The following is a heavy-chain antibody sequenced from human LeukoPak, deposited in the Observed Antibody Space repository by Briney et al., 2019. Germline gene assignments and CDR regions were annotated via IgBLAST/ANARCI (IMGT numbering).Heavy chain of an antibody. CDR3: VRDWEGFNFDI. V-gene: IGHV4-59*02. J-gene: IGHJ3*02. CDR2: VYNSGST. D-gene: IGHD1-26*01. Sequence: SETLSLTCTVSGGSVSSYYWSWVRQPPGEGLEWIAYVYNSGSTNYNPSLKSRVPISVDRSKNQFSLKMKSVTAADTAVYYCVRDWEGFNFDIWGQGTMVTVSS. CDR1: GGSVSSYY.